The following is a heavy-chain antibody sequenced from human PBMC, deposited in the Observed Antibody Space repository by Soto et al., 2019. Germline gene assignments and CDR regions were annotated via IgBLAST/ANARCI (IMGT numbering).Heavy chain of an antibody. D-gene: IGHD6-19*01. J-gene: IGHJ4*02. CDR3: ARDPYSSGWYDYFDY. V-gene: IGHV3-33*01. CDR1: GFTFSSYG. CDR2: IWYDGSNK. Sequence: PGGSLRLSCAASGFTFSSYGMHWVRQAPGKGLEWVAVIWYDGSNKYYADSVKGRFTISRDNSKNTLYLQMNSLRAEDTAVYYCARDPYSSGWYDYFDYWGQGTLVTVSS.